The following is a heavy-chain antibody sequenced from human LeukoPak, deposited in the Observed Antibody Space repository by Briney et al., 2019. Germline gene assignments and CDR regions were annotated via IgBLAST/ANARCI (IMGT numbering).Heavy chain of an antibody. V-gene: IGHV4-39*02. D-gene: IGHD1-26*01. J-gene: IGHJ4*02. Sequence: SETLSLTCTVSGGSISSSSYYWGWIRQPPGKGLEWTGSIYYSGSTNYNPSLKSRVSMSVDTSNYHFSLKLSFVTAADTAIYYCARVAQYLVGASSTAFFEYWGQGTLVTVSS. CDR1: GGSISSSSYY. CDR2: IYYSGST. CDR3: ARVAQYLVGASSTAFFEY.